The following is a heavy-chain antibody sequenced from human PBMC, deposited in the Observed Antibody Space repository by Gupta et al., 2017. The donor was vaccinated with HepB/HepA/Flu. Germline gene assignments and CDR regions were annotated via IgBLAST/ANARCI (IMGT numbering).Heavy chain of an antibody. V-gene: IGHV3-74*01. D-gene: IGHD2/OR15-2a*01. Sequence: EVQLAESGGGLVQPGGSLRLSCAASGFTVSSYWMHWVRQAPGKGLVWVSRMNQHGSVINYADSVKGRFTISRDNTKNALYLQMNSLRAEDTAIYFCSRDTFGPYDDGGQGTLVTVSS. J-gene: IGHJ4*02. CDR3: SRDTFGPYDD. CDR2: MNQHGSVI. CDR1: GFTVSSYW.